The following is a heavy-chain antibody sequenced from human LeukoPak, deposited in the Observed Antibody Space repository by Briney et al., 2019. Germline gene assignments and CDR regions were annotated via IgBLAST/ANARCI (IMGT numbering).Heavy chain of an antibody. V-gene: IGHV2-70*11. J-gene: IGHJ4*02. Sequence: SGPALVKPTQTITLTCTFSGFSLSTRGMCVHWSRQPLVKAPEWLGRIDWSDNKYYSTSLKTRLSVSKDTSKNQVVLTMANMDPVDTATYYCARSDTVTIFDYWGQGTLVTVSS. CDR1: GFSLSTRGMC. CDR2: IDWSDNK. D-gene: IGHD4-17*01. CDR3: ARSDTVTIFDY.